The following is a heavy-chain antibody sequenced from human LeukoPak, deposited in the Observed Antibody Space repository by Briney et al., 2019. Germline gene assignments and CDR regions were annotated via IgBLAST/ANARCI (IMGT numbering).Heavy chain of an antibody. CDR1: GFTFSSYS. J-gene: IGHJ1*01. D-gene: IGHD6-13*01. V-gene: IGHV3-48*01. CDR2: ISSSSSTI. Sequence: AGSLRLSCAASGFTFSSYSMNWVRQAPGKGLEWVSYISSSSSTIYYADSVKGRFTISRDNAKNSLYLQLNSLRAGDPAVYYCARDHSSGWYRYFQHWGQGTLVTVSS. CDR3: ARDHSSGWYRYFQH.